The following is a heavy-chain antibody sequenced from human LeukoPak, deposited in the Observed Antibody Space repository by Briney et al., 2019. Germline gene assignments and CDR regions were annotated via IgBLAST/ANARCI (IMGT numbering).Heavy chain of an antibody. Sequence: GGSLRLSCAASGFTFSSYSMNWLRQAPGKGLEWVSSISSSSSNIYYADSVKGRFTISRDNAKNSLHLQMSSLRAEDTAVYYCARLFYNFGAYMDVWGKGTTVTVSS. CDR2: ISSSSSNI. J-gene: IGHJ6*03. V-gene: IGHV3-21*01. D-gene: IGHD3-3*01. CDR1: GFTFSSYS. CDR3: ARLFYNFGAYMDV.